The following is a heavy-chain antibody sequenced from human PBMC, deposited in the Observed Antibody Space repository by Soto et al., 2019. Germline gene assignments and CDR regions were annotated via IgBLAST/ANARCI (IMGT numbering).Heavy chain of an antibody. Sequence: GGSLRISCKGSGNNFTSYGTGWVPQMPGKGLEWMGIIYPGDSDTRYSPSFQGQVTISADKSISTAYLQWSSLKASDTAMYYCAKWELPPNDAFDIWGQGTMVTVSS. J-gene: IGHJ3*02. CDR1: GNNFTSYG. CDR3: AKWELPPNDAFDI. CDR2: IYPGDSDT. V-gene: IGHV5-51*01. D-gene: IGHD1-26*01.